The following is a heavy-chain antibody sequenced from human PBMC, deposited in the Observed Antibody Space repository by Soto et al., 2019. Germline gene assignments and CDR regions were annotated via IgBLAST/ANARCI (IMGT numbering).Heavy chain of an antibody. CDR1: GYTFTSYP. J-gene: IGHJ6*02. V-gene: IGHV1-3*01. D-gene: IGHD3-10*01. CDR3: ATRGRSLGYYYGMDV. CDR2: INAGNGNT. Sequence: QVQLVQSGAEVKKPGASVKVSCKASGYTFTSYPMHWVRQAPGQRLEWMGWINAGNGNTKYSQKFQGRVTITRDTFASTAYMELSSLRSEATAVYYCATRGRSLGYYYGMDVWGQGTTVTVSS.